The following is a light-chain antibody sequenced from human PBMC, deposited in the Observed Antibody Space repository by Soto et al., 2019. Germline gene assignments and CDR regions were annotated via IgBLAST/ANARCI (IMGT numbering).Light chain of an antibody. CDR3: SSYGGSNNFWV. CDR1: SSDVGGYNY. V-gene: IGLV2-8*01. Sequence: QSVLTQPPSASGSPGQSVTISCTGTSSDVGGYNYVSWYQQNPGKAPKFIIYEVNKRPSGVPDRFSGSKSGNTASLTVSGLQAEDEGDYYCSSYGGSNNFWVFGGGTQLTVL. J-gene: IGLJ3*02. CDR2: EVN.